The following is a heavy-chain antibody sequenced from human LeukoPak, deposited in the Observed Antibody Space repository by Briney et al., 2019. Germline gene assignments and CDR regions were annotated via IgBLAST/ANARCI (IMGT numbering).Heavy chain of an antibody. J-gene: IGHJ6*03. Sequence: PGGSLRLSCAASGFSFTTYWMGSVRQPPGKGLEWIGTIYYSGNTYYKPSLKSRVTISVDTSKNQFSLKLRSVTAADTAVYYCARRVTGIQLCYYYYMDVWGKGTTVTISS. CDR3: ARRVTGIQLCYYYYMDV. V-gene: IGHV4-39*01. CDR1: GFSFTTYW. D-gene: IGHD5-18*01. CDR2: IYYSGNT.